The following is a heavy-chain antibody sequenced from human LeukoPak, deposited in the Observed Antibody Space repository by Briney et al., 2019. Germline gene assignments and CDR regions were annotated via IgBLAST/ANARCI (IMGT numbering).Heavy chain of an antibody. V-gene: IGHV1-2*02. J-gene: IGHJ4*02. CDR3: ARIDTAMVDQGDGY. CDR1: GYTFTSYY. CDR2: INPNSGGT. D-gene: IGHD5-18*01. Sequence: ASVKVSCKASGYTFTSYYMHWVRQAPGQGLEWMGWINPNSGGTNYAQKFQGRVTMTRDTSISTAYMELSRPRSDDTAVYYCARIDTAMVDQGDGYWGQGTLVTVSS.